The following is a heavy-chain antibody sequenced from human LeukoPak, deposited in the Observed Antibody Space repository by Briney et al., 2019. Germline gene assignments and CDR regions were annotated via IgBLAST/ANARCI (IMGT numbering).Heavy chain of an antibody. CDR3: ARDSGSSWYNGMDV. CDR1: GGSISSGDYY. V-gene: IGHV3-11*04. Sequence: LSLTCTVSGGSISSGDYYWSWVRQAPGKGLEWVSYISSSSSTIYYADSVKGRFTISRDNAKNSLYLQMNSLRAEDTAVYYCARDSGSSWYNGMDVWGQGTTVTVSS. D-gene: IGHD6-13*01. CDR2: ISSSSSTI. J-gene: IGHJ6*02.